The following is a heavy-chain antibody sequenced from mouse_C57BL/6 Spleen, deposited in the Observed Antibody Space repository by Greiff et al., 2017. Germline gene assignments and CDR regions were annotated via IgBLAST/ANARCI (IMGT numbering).Heavy chain of an antibody. CDR3: ARSSNRGYYAMDY. D-gene: IGHD2-5*01. Sequence: VQRVESGPGLVAPSQSLSITCTVSGFSLTSYAISWVRQPPGKGLEWLGVIWTGGGTNYNSALKSRLSISKDNSKSQVFLKMNSLQTDDTARYYCARSSNRGYYAMDYWGQGTSVTVSS. J-gene: IGHJ4*01. CDR2: IWTGGGT. CDR1: GFSLTSYA. V-gene: IGHV2-9-1*01.